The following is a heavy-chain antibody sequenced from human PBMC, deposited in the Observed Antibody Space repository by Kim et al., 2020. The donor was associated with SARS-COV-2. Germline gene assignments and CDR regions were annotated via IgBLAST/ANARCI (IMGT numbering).Heavy chain of an antibody. Sequence: GGSLRLSCAASGFTFSSYGMHWVRQAPGKGLEWVAVISYDGSNKYYADSVKGRFTISRDNSKNTLYLQMNSLRAEDTAVYYCAKDQMYNFLPHYYYYGMDVWGQGTTVTVSS. V-gene: IGHV3-30*18. CDR3: AKDQMYNFLPHYYYYGMDV. CDR1: GFTFSSYG. CDR2: ISYDGSNK. J-gene: IGHJ6*02. D-gene: IGHD1-20*01.